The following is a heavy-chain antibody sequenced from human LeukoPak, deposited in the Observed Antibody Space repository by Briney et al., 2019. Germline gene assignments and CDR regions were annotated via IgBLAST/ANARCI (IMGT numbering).Heavy chain of an antibody. J-gene: IGHJ6*02. CDR2: IIPILGIV. CDR3: ARPTMIVVAKNYYYYGMDV. V-gene: IGHV1-69*04. Sequence: ASVKVSCKASVGTFSSYAISWVRQAPGQGLEWMGRIIPILGIVNYAQKFQGRVTITADKSTSTAYMELSSLRSEDTAVYYCARPTMIVVAKNYYYYGMDVWGQGTTVTVSS. CDR1: VGTFSSYA. D-gene: IGHD3-22*01.